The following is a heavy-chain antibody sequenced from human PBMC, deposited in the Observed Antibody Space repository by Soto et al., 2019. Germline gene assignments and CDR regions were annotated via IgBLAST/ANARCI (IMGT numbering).Heavy chain of an antibody. CDR3: ARWAESPSGYSYGFYYFDY. CDR1: GGSVSSGSYY. J-gene: IGHJ4*02. CDR2: IYYSGST. V-gene: IGHV4-61*01. Sequence: SETLSLTCTVSGGSVSSGSYYWSWIRQPPGKGLEWIGYIYYSGSTNYNPSLKSRVTISVDTSKNQFSLKLSSVTAADTAVYYCARWAESPSGYSYGFYYFDYWGQGTLVTVSS. D-gene: IGHD5-18*01.